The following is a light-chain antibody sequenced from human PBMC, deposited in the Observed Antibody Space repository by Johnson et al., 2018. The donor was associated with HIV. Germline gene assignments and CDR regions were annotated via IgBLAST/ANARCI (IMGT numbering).Light chain of an antibody. V-gene: IGLV1-51*01. Sequence: QSVLTQPPSVSAAPGQKVTISCSGSSSNIGNNYVSWYQQLPGTAPKLLIYDNNKRPSGIPDRFSGSKSGTSATLAITGLQTGDEADYYCGTWDSSLSAGVFGTGTTVTVL. J-gene: IGLJ1*01. CDR3: GTWDSSLSAGV. CDR1: SSNIGNNY. CDR2: DNN.